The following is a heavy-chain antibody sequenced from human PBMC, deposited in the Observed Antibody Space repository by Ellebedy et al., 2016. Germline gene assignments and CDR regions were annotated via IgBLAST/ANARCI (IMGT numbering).Heavy chain of an antibody. J-gene: IGHJ6*02. CDR2: IYYSGST. V-gene: IGHV4-39*01. CDR1: GGSIGSSSYY. CDR3: ARQGGYCSSTSCSYYYYGMDV. Sequence: SETLSLTCTVSGGSIGSSSYYWGWIRQPPGKGLEWIGSIYYSGSTYYNPSLKSRVTISVDTSKNQFSLKLSSVTAADTAVYYCARQGGYCSSTSCSYYYYGMDVWGQGTTVTVSS. D-gene: IGHD2-2*01.